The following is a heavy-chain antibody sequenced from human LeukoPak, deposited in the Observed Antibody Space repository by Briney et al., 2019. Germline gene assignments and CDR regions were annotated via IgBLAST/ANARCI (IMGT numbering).Heavy chain of an antibody. Sequence: GGSLRLSCAASGFTFSSYGMHWVRQAPGKGLEWVAFIRYDGSNKYYADSVKGRFTISRDNSKNTLYVQMNSLRAEDTAVYYCAKDHYSNYGYFDYWGQGTLVTVSS. J-gene: IGHJ4*02. CDR3: AKDHYSNYGYFDY. D-gene: IGHD4-11*01. CDR1: GFTFSSYG. V-gene: IGHV3-30*02. CDR2: IRYDGSNK.